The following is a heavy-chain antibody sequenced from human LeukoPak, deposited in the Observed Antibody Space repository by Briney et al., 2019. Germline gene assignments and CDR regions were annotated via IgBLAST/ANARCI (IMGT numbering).Heavy chain of an antibody. D-gene: IGHD1-26*01. J-gene: IGHJ4*02. CDR2: ISGSGGST. V-gene: IGHV3-23*01. CDR3: AKDRSIGTYYTFDS. CDR1: GFTFSSYA. Sequence: GGSLRLSCAASGFTFSSYAMSWVRQAPGKGLEWVSAISGSGGSTYYTDSDKGRFTISRDNSKNTLYLQMSSLTAKDTAVYYCAKDRSIGTYYTFDSWGQGTLVTVSS.